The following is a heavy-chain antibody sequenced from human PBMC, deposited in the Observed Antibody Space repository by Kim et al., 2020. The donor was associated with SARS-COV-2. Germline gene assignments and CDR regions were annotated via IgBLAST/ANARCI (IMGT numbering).Heavy chain of an antibody. J-gene: IGHJ4*02. CDR2: IYYSGST. V-gene: IGHV4-30-4*01. CDR1: GGSISSGDYY. CDR3: ASAPLGRAYYYDSSGYYYFDY. Sequence: SETLSLTCTVSGGSISSGDYYWSWIRQPPGKGLEWIGYIYYSGSTYYNPSLKSRVTISVDTSKNQFSLKLSSVTAADTAVYYCASAPLGRAYYYDSSGYYYFDYWGQGTLVTVSS. D-gene: IGHD3-22*01.